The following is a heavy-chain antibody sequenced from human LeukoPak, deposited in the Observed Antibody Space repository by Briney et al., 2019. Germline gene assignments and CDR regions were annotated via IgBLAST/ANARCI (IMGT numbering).Heavy chain of an antibody. V-gene: IGHV1-69*05. D-gene: IGHD3-22*01. Sequence: SVTVSCTASGGTFISYAIRWVRQPPGQGLEWMGGIIPIFGTANYAQKFQGRVTITTDESTSTAYMELSSLRSEGTAVYYCARGVYYDSSGYLYGWFDPWGQGTLVTVSS. CDR2: IIPIFGTA. J-gene: IGHJ5*02. CDR3: ARGVYYDSSGYLYGWFDP. CDR1: GGTFISYA.